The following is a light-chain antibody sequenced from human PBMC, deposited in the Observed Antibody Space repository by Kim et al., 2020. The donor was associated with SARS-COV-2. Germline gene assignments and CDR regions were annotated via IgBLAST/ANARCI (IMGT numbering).Light chain of an antibody. V-gene: IGLV9-49*01. CDR1: SGYSNYK. CDR2: VGTGGIVG. J-gene: IGLJ2*01. Sequence: ELTQQPSASASLGASVTLTCTLSSGYSNYKVDWYQQRPGKGPRFVMRVGTGGIVGSKGDGIPDRFSVLGSGLNRYLTIKNIQEEDESEYHCGADHGSGSNFVTVFGGGTQLTVL. CDR3: GADHGSGSNFVTV.